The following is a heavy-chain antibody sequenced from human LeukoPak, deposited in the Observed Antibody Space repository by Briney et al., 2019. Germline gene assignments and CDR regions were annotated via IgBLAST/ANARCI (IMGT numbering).Heavy chain of an antibody. CDR1: GYTFSGSY. Sequence: ASVKVSCKASGYTFSGSYMHWVGQAPGQGLEWMGRLNPHSGGTNYAQEFQDRVTMTRDTSISTAYMELSSLRSEDTAVYYCATVAWSLTHDAFDIWGQGTMVTVSS. D-gene: IGHD1-1*01. V-gene: IGHV1-2*06. CDR2: LNPHSGGT. J-gene: IGHJ3*02. CDR3: ATVAWSLTHDAFDI.